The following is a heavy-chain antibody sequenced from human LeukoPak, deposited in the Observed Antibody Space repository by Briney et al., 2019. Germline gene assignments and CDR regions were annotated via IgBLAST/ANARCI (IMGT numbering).Heavy chain of an antibody. CDR3: ARTDIVVELGITRRFDC. CDR2: IKQDGSDK. CDR1: GFTVSSYW. V-gene: IGHV3-7*03. J-gene: IGHJ4*02. Sequence: PGRSLRLSCAASGFTVSSYWMNWVRQAGGEGLGWVANIKQDGSDKYYVDSVKGRFTISRDNAKNSLYLQMKSLGADDTAVYYCARTDIVVELGITRRFDCWGQGTLVTVSS. D-gene: IGHD2-15*01.